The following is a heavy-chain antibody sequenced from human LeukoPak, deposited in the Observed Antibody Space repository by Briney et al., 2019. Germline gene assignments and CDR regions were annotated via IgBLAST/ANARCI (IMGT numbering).Heavy chain of an antibody. V-gene: IGHV4-59*01. CDR1: GGSISSYY. Sequence: PSETLSLTCTVSGGSISSYYWSWIRQPPGKGLEWIGYIYNSGSTNYNPSLKSRVTISVDTSKNQFSLKLSSVTAADTAVYYCARTNFGVVYYYYYYMDVWGKGTTVTVSS. CDR3: ARTNFGVVYYYYYYMDV. J-gene: IGHJ6*03. CDR2: IYNSGST. D-gene: IGHD3-3*01.